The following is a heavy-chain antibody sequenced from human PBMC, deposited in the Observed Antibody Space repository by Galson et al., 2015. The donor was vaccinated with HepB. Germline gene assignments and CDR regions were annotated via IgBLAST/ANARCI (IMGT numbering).Heavy chain of an antibody. D-gene: IGHD5-12*01. CDR2: ISGSGGST. CDR1: GFTFSSYA. CDR3: AKNQGSGWLRSNHWYFDL. V-gene: IGHV3-23*01. Sequence: SLRLSCAASGFTFSSYAMSWVRQAPGKGLEWVSAISGSGGSTYYADSVKGRFTISRDNSKNTLYLQMNSLRAEDTAVYYCAKNQGSGWLRSNHWYFDLWGRGTLVTVSS. J-gene: IGHJ2*01.